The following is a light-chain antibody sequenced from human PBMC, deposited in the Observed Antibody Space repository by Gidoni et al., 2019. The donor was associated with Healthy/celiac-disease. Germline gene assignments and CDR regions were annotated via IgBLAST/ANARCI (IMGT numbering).Light chain of an antibody. CDR3: QQSYSIPNT. V-gene: IGKV1-39*01. CDR2: AAS. J-gene: IGKJ3*01. CDR1: QTISSY. Sequence: DIQMNQSPSSLSASVGDRVTITCRASQTISSYLNWYQQKPGKAPKLLIYAASSLQSGVPSRFSGSGSGTDFTLTISSLQPEDFATYYCQQSYSIPNTFGPGTEVDIK.